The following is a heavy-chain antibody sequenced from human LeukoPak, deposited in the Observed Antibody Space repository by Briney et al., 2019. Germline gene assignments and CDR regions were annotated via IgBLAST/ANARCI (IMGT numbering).Heavy chain of an antibody. D-gene: IGHD6-13*01. V-gene: IGHV4-34*01. J-gene: IGHJ5*02. CDR2: INHSGST. Sequence: PSGTLSLTCAVYGGSFSGYYWSWIRQPPGKGLEWIGEINHSGSTNYNPSLKSRVTISVDASKNQFSLKLSSVTAADTAVYYCARPGIAAAGTRIWWFDPWGQGTLVTVSS. CDR1: GGSFSGYY. CDR3: ARPGIAAAGTRIWWFDP.